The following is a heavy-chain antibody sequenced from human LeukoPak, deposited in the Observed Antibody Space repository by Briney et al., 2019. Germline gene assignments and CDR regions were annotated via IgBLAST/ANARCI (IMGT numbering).Heavy chain of an antibody. CDR3: ARGVATYYDILTGYYRWFGHYYYYYGMDV. Sequence: PGGSLRLSCAASGFTFSSNYMSWVRQAPGKGLEWIGYIYYSGSTNYNPSLKSRVTISVDTSKNQFSLKLSSVTAADTAVYYCARGVATYYDILTGYYRWFGHYYYYYGMDVWGQGTTVTVSS. J-gene: IGHJ6*02. D-gene: IGHD3-9*01. CDR2: IYYSGST. CDR1: GFTFSSNY. V-gene: IGHV4-59*01.